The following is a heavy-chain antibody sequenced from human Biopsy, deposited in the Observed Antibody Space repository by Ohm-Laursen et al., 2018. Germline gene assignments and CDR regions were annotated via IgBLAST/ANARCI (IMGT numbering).Heavy chain of an antibody. CDR3: ARHPTGFWFDP. CDR1: GGSISSSTTYY. V-gene: IGHV4-39*01. CDR2: IYNTETT. Sequence: SDTLSLTCTVSGGSISSSTTYYWAWLRQPPGKELEWIGSIYNTETTFYNPSLKSRVTISVATSTNQFSLKVSSVTAADTALYFCARHPTGFWFDPWGHGTLVTVSS. J-gene: IGHJ5*02.